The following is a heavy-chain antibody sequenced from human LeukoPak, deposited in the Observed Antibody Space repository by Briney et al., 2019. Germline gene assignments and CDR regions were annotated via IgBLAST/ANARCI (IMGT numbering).Heavy chain of an antibody. CDR3: ARGASQRGYSYGYWYY. J-gene: IGHJ4*02. CDR1: GYTFTSYD. CDR2: MNPNSGNT. Sequence: ASVKVSCKASGYTFTSYDINWVRQATGQGLEWMGRMNPNSGNTGYAQKFQGRVTMTRNTSISTAYMELSSLKSEDTAVYYCARGASQRGYSYGYWYYWGQGTLVTVSS. V-gene: IGHV1-8*01. D-gene: IGHD5-18*01.